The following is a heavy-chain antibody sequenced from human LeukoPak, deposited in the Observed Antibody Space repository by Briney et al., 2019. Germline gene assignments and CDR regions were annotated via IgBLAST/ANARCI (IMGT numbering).Heavy chain of an antibody. Sequence: GGSLRLSCAASGFTFSSYAMSWVRQAPGKGLEWVSAISGSGGSTYYADSVKGRFTISRDNSKNTLYLQINSLRAEDTAVYYCAKDLPVTTGTYYYYGMDVWGQGTTVTVSS. CDR2: ISGSGGST. V-gene: IGHV3-23*01. D-gene: IGHD1-1*01. J-gene: IGHJ6*02. CDR1: GFTFSSYA. CDR3: AKDLPVTTGTYYYYGMDV.